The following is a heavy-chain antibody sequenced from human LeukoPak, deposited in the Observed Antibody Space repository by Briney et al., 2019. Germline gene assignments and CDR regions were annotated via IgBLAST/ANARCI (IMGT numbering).Heavy chain of an antibody. CDR3: AGDSGSSGWYGY. J-gene: IGHJ4*02. V-gene: IGHV3-21*01. CDR1: GFTFSSYS. Sequence: GGSLRLSCAASGFTFSSYSMNWVRQAPGKGLEWVSSISSSSSYIYYADSVKGRFTISRDNAKDSLYLQMNSLRAEDTAVYYCAGDSGSSGWYGYWGQGTLVTVSS. D-gene: IGHD6-19*01. CDR2: ISSSSSYI.